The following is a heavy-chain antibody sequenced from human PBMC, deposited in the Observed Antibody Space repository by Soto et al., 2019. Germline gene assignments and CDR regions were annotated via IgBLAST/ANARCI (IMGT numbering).Heavy chain of an antibody. CDR3: ARHPGYYDVLTGYSTYYFDS. V-gene: IGHV4-59*08. CDR2: IYYRGNT. J-gene: IGHJ4*02. D-gene: IGHD3-9*01. Sequence: PSETLSLTCTVSGGNISPYYWSRIRQPPGKGLEWIGYIYYRGNTNYNPSFKSRVTISVDTSKNQFSLRLSSVTAADTALYYCARHPGYYDVLTGYSTYYFDSWGQGTLVTVSS. CDR1: GGNISPYY.